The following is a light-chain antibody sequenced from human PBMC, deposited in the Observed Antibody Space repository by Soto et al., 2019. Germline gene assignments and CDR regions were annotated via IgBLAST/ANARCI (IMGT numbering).Light chain of an antibody. CDR1: SSDIGAGYD. CDR2: SNA. J-gene: IGLJ1*01. CDR3: QSYDSSLTNSV. Sequence: HSVQTQSPSVYEAPEQRVTISCTGTSSDIGAGYDVHWYQQLPGAAPKLLIYSNAIRPSEGPDGFSAPKSGTSASLAITGLRAVDEADYYCQSYDSSLTNSVVGTGTKVTVL. V-gene: IGLV1-40*01.